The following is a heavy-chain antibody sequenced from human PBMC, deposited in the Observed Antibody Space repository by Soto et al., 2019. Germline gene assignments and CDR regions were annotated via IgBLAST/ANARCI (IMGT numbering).Heavy chain of an antibody. CDR2: ISSSSSNI. D-gene: IGHD3-3*01. J-gene: IGHJ5*02. CDR3: AKGGPYYDFWSGYYNFDP. CDR1: GFTFSSYA. V-gene: IGHV3-21*01. Sequence: PGGSLRLSCAASGFTFSSYAMSWVRQAPGKGLEWVSSISSSSSNIYYADSVKGRFTISRDNAKNSLYLQMNSLRAEDTAVYYFAKGGPYYDFWSGYYNFDPWGQGTLVTVSS.